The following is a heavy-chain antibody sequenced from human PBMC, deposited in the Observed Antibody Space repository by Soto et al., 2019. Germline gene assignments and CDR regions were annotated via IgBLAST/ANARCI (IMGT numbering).Heavy chain of an antibody. D-gene: IGHD6-19*01. V-gene: IGHV1-3*05. CDR1: GDTFTGYA. Sequence: QVQLVQSGAEEKKPGASVKVSCKASGDTFTGYAFHWVRQAPGQRLEWMGWINAGNGNTKYSQKFQGRVTITRDTSASTAYMELSSVRSEDTAVYYCARAVAVPADFDYWGQGTLVTVSS. CDR2: INAGNGNT. J-gene: IGHJ4*02. CDR3: ARAVAVPADFDY.